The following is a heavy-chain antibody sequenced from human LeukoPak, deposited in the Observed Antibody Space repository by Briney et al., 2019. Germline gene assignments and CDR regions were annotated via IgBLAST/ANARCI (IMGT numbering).Heavy chain of an antibody. D-gene: IGHD1-26*01. CDR3: ARGPIVGATVYFDY. J-gene: IGHJ4*02. CDR1: GYTFTSYG. CDR2: ISAYNGNT. Sequence: HRASVKVSCKASGYTFTSYGISWVRQAPGQGLEWMGWISAYNGNTNYAQKLQGRVTMTTDTSTSTAYMELRSLRSDDTAVYYCARGPIVGATVYFDYWGQGTLVTVSS. V-gene: IGHV1-18*01.